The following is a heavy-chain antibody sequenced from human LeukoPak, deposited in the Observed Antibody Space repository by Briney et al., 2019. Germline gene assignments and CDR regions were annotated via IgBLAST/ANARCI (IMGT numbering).Heavy chain of an antibody. CDR3: ARHYAP. CDR1: GGSLSGSSYY. V-gene: IGHV4-39*01. D-gene: IGHD3-16*01. J-gene: IGHJ4*02. CDR2: IYYSGST. Sequence: PSETLSLTCTVSGGSLSGSSYYWGWIRQPPGKGLEWIGSIYYSGSTYYNPSLKSRVTISVDTSKNQFSLKLNSVTATDTAVYYCARHYAPWGQGTLVTVSS.